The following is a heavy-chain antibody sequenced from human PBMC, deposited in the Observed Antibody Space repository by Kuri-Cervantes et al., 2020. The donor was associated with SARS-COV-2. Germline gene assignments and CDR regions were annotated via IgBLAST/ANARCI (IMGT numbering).Heavy chain of an antibody. D-gene: IGHD6-19*01. J-gene: IGHJ3*02. V-gene: IGHV3-30-3*01. CDR3: ARELGSSGWNDAFDI. Sequence: GGSLRLSCAASGFTFSSYAMSWVRQAPGKGLEWVAVISYDGSNKYYADSVKGRFTISRDNSKNTLYLQMNSLRAEDTAAYYCARELGSSGWNDAFDIWGQGTMVTVS. CDR2: ISYDGSNK. CDR1: GFTFSSYA.